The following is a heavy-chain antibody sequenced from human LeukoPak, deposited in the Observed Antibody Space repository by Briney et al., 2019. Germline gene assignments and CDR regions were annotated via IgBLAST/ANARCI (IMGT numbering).Heavy chain of an antibody. Sequence: GESLKISCKGSGYSFPSYWIGWVRQMPGKGLVWMGIIYPGDSDTRYSPSFEGHVTISVDKSISTAFLQWNSLKASDSAMYYCATGASKVTTDFANYWGQGTQVAVSS. CDR2: IYPGDSDT. J-gene: IGHJ4*02. CDR3: ATGASKVTTDFANY. V-gene: IGHV5-51*01. D-gene: IGHD4-17*01. CDR1: GYSFPSYW.